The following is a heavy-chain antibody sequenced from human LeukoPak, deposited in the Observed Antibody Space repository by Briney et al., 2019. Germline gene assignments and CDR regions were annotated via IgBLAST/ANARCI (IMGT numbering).Heavy chain of an antibody. Sequence: SRTLCLTCAVSGGSISRGVFYWSWVRQPPGKGLEWMVFVYYSGSTYYNPSLKRRVTISEDPSKNQFSLRLSSVTAADTALYYCARYVPAATGLTENDAFDIGGQGPRVLVST. J-gene: IGHJ3*02. CDR3: ARYVPAATGLTENDAFDI. V-gene: IGHV4-30-4*01. D-gene: IGHD2-2*01. CDR1: GGSISRGVFY. CDR2: VYYSGST.